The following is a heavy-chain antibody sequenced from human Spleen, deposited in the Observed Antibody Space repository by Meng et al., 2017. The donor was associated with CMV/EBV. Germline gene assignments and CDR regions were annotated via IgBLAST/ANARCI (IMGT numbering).Heavy chain of an antibody. V-gene: IGHV3-23*03. D-gene: IGHD1-7*01. CDR2: IYSGGSST. J-gene: IGHJ3*01. Sequence: GGSLRLSCAASGFTFSRYGMSWVRQAPGKGLEWVSVIYSGGSSTYYADSVKGRFIISRDNSQSTLYLQMNGLRADDTAVYFCAKEMGTTRGALDVWGQGTSVTVSS. CDR1: GFTFSRYG. CDR3: AKEMGTTRGALDV.